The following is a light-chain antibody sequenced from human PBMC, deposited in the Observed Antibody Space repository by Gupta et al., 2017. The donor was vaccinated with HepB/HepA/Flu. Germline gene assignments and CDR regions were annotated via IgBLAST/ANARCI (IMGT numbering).Light chain of an antibody. J-gene: IGKJ2*02. V-gene: IGKV2-28*01. Sequence: DIVMTQSPLSLPVTSGESASISCRSSQSLVKSNGYNYLDWYLQKPGQSPQLLIYLGSNRASGVPDRFSGSGSGADFTLKISRVEADDVGVYYCMQALQAPRTFGQGTKLEIK. CDR1: QSLVKSNGYNY. CDR3: MQALQAPRT. CDR2: LGS.